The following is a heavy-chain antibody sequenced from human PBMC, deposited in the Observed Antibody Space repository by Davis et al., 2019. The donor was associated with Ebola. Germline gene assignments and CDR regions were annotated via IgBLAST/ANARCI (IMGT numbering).Heavy chain of an antibody. Sequence: PSETLSLTCAISGDSVSGKNGAWNWIRQSPSRGLEWLGRTYYTSKWYNHYAASVKSRITINPDTSKNQFSLQLNSVTPEDTAVYYCAGFDWGSRTPDCWGQGTLVTVSS. V-gene: IGHV6-1*01. CDR2: TYYTSKWYN. CDR1: GDSVSGKNGA. CDR3: AGFDWGSRTPDC. D-gene: IGHD7-27*01. J-gene: IGHJ4*02.